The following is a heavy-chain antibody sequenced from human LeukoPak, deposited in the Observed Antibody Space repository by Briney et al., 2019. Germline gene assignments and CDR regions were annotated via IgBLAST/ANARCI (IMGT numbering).Heavy chain of an antibody. CDR3: ARRFPAFSHRY. V-gene: IGHV4-34*01. J-gene: IGHJ4*02. CDR1: GGSFSGYY. CDR2: INHSGST. D-gene: IGHD3-3*02. Sequence: SETLSLTCAVYGGSFSGYYWSWIRQPPGKGLEWIGEINHSGSTNYNPSLKSRVTISVDTSKNQFSLKLSSVTAADTAVYYCARRFPAFSHRYWGQGTLVTVSS.